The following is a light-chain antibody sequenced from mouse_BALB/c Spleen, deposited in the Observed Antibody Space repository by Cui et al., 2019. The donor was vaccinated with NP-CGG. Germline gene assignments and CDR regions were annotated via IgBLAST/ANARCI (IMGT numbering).Light chain of an antibody. CDR2: GTH. J-gene: IGLJ1*01. CDR3: ALWYSNHWV. Sequence: QAVVTQESALTTPPGETVTLTCRPNTGAVTTSNYANLVQEKPDHLFTGLIGGTHNRPPGVPARFSGSLIGDKAALTITGAQTEDEAIYFCALWYSNHWVFGGGTKLTVL. CDR1: TGAVTTSNY. V-gene: IGLV1*01.